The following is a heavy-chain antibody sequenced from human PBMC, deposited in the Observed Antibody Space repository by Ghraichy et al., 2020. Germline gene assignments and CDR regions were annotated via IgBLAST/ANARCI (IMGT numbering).Heavy chain of an antibody. CDR2: ISSSSSFI. J-gene: IGHJ4*02. V-gene: IGHV3-21*01. D-gene: IGHD2-2*01. CDR1: GFTFSSYS. CDR3: TRDTYQDY. Sequence: LSLTCAAFGFTFSSYSMNWVRQAPGKGLEWISSISSSSSFIYYADSVKGRFTISRDNAKNSLYLQMNSLRAEDTAVYYCTRDTYQDYWGQGTLVTVSS.